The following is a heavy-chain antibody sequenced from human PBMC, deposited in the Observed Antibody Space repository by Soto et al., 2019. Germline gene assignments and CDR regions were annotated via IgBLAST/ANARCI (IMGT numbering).Heavy chain of an antibody. V-gene: IGHV4-34*01. CDR3: ARAFQWRNNAVGI. Sequence: SETLSLTCAVYGGSFSGYYWSWIRQPPGKGLEWIGEINHSGSTNYNPSLKSRVTISVDTSKNQFSQKLSSVTAADTAVYYCARAFQWRNNAVGIWGQGTMVTVSS. J-gene: IGHJ3*02. CDR1: GGSFSGYY. CDR2: INHSGST. D-gene: IGHD6-19*01.